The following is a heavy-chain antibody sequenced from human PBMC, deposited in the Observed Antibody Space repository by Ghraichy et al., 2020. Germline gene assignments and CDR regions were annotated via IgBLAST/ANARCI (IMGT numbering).Heavy chain of an antibody. V-gene: IGHV3-15*01. J-gene: IGHJ6*02. D-gene: IGHD2-15*01. Sequence: GGSLRLSCAASGFTFSNAWMSWVRQAPGKGLEWVGRIKSKTDGGTTDYAAPVKGRFTISRDDSKNTLYLQMNSLKTEDTAVYYCTTVIRPYCSGGSCYPYYYYYGMDVWGQGTTVTVSS. CDR1: GFTFSNAW. CDR2: IKSKTDGGTT. CDR3: TTVIRPYCSGGSCYPYYYYYGMDV.